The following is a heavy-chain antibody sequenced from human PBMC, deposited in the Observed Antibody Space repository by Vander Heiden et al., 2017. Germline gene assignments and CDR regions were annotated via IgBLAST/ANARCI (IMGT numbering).Heavy chain of an antibody. D-gene: IGHD3-16*02. J-gene: IGHJ4*02. CDR2: IYSGGST. Sequence: EVQLVESGGGLIQPGGSLRLSCAASGFTVSRNYMRWVHEAPGKGLEWVSVIYSGGSTYYADSVKGRFTISRDNSKNTLYLQMNSLRAEDTAVYYCARLQNTYYDYVWGSYRPGYFDYWGQGTLVTVSS. CDR1: GFTVSRNY. V-gene: IGHV3-53*01. CDR3: ARLQNTYYDYVWGSYRPGYFDY.